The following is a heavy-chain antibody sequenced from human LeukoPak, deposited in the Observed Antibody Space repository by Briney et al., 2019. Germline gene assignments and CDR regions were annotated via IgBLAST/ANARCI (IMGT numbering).Heavy chain of an antibody. D-gene: IGHD3-10*01. CDR1: GFTFSTYW. CDR3: AKGLYGSGSYFDY. Sequence: GGSLRLSCAAPGFTFSTYWMHWVRQAPGKGLVWVSHINSDGTNTKYADSVKGRFTISRDNAKNTLYLQMNSLRAEDTAVYYCAKGLYGSGSYFDYWGQGTLVTVSS. CDR2: INSDGTNT. J-gene: IGHJ4*02. V-gene: IGHV3-74*03.